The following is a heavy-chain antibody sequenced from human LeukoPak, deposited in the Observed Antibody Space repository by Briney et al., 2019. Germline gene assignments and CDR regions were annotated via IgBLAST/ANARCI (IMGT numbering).Heavy chain of an antibody. Sequence: SETLSLTCTVSGGSISSYYWSWLRQPPGKGLEWVGNIYYSGSTNYNPSLKSRVTISVDTSKNQFSLKLTSVTAADTAVYYCARGSYWFDPWGQGTLVTVSS. V-gene: IGHV4-59*01. J-gene: IGHJ5*02. CDR1: GGSISSYY. CDR3: ARGSYWFDP. CDR2: IYYSGST.